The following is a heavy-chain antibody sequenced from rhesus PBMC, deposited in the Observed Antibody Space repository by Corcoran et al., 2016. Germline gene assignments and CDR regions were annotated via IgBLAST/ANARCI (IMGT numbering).Heavy chain of an antibody. J-gene: IGHJ6*01. V-gene: IGHV4-160*01. CDR1: VCSISSNY. CDR3: ARERGTGVINYGLDY. CDR2: ICGSGGSP. Sequence: QVQLQESGPGLVRPSETLSLTCAVSVCSISSNYWSWLRKHPGKGLELIGRICGSGGSPAYTPSLKVPVTISTDTAKNQFCLKLSSVTAADTAVYYCARERGTGVINYGLDYWGQGVVVTVSS. D-gene: IGHD3-22*01.